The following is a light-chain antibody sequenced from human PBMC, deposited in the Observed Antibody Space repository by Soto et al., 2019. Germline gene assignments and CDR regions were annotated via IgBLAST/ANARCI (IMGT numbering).Light chain of an antibody. CDR1: SSDVGSYNR. Sequence: QSVLTQPRSVSGSPGQSVTISCTGTSSDVGSYNRVSWYQQPPGKAPKLMIYDVSQRPSGVPDRFSGSKSDNTASLTISGLQAEDEADYYCCSYAGSYTYVSGTGTKHTVL. V-gene: IGLV2-11*01. CDR3: CSYAGSYTYV. J-gene: IGLJ1*01. CDR2: DVS.